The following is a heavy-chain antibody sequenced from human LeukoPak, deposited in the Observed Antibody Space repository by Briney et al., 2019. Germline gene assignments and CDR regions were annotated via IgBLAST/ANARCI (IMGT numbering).Heavy chain of an antibody. CDR3: AGTRGDYGDYVPQFDY. CDR1: GINFADYA. Sequence: PGGSLRLSCVVSGINFADYAMHWVRQPPGKGLEWVSGIDWNGGDTVYGDSVKGRFTISRDNAKKSLYLQMNSLRAEDTAVYYCAGTRGDYGDYVPQFDYWGQGTLVTVSS. D-gene: IGHD4-17*01. CDR2: IDWNGGDT. V-gene: IGHV3-20*04. J-gene: IGHJ4*02.